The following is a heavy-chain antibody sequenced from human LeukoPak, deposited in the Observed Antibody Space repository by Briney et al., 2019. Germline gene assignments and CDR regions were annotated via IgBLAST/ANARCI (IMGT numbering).Heavy chain of an antibody. J-gene: IGHJ4*02. V-gene: IGHV3-23*01. CDR2: ITDSGSST. Sequence: PGGSLRLSCAASGFTFSRYAMNWVRQAPGKGLEWVSAITDSGSSTYCADSVKGRFTISRDNSRSTLYLQMNSLRAEDTAVYYCAKDGDWNYGNYWGQGTLVTVSS. CDR3: AKDGDWNYGNY. CDR1: GFTFSRYA. D-gene: IGHD1-7*01.